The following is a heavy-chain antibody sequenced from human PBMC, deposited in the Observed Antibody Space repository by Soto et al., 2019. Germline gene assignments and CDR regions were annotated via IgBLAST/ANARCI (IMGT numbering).Heavy chain of an antibody. D-gene: IGHD6-19*01. J-gene: IGHJ4*02. CDR1: GYTFTSYA. CDR3: ARPKDDGHWLFDY. Sequence: ASVKVSCKASGYTFTSYAMHWVRQAPGQRLEWMGWINAGNGNTKYSQKFQGRVTITRDTSASTAYMELSSLRSEDTAVYYCARPKDDGHWLFDYWGQGTLVTVSS. CDR2: INAGNGNT. V-gene: IGHV1-3*01.